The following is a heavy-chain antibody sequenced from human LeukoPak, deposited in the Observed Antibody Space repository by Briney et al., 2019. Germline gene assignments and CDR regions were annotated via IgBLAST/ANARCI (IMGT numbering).Heavy chain of an antibody. Sequence: ASVKVSCKVSGYTLTELSMHWVRQAPGKGLEWMGGFDPEDGETIYAQKFQGRVTMAEDTSTDTAYMELSSLRSEDTAVYYCATTMYSGSYTGYFDYWGQGTLVTVSS. CDR1: GYTLTELS. D-gene: IGHD1-26*01. V-gene: IGHV1-24*01. CDR3: ATTMYSGSYTGYFDY. CDR2: FDPEDGET. J-gene: IGHJ4*02.